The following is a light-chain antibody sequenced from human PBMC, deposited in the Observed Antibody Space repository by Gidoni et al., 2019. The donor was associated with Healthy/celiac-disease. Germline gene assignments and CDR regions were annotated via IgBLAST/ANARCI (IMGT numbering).Light chain of an antibody. V-gene: IGKV1-13*02. CDR1: QGISSA. CDR3: QQFNSPIT. CDR2: DAS. J-gene: IGKJ3*01. Sequence: AIQFTQSPSSLSASVGDRVPITCRASQGISSALAWYQQKPGKAPKLLIYDASSLESGVPSRFSGSGSGTDFTLTISSLQPEDFATYYWQQFNSPITFGPGTKVEIK.